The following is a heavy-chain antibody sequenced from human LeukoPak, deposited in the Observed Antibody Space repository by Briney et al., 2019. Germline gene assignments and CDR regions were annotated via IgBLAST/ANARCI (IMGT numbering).Heavy chain of an antibody. CDR2: INPNSGGT. D-gene: IGHD1-26*01. CDR1: GYPFTGYY. Sequence: SVKVSCKASGYPFTGYYMHWVRPAPGQGLEWMGWINPNSGGTNYAQKFQGRVTMTRDTSISTAYMELSRLRSDDTAVYYCARWVGASGAFDIWGQGTMVTVSS. V-gene: IGHV1-2*02. CDR3: ARWVGASGAFDI. J-gene: IGHJ3*02.